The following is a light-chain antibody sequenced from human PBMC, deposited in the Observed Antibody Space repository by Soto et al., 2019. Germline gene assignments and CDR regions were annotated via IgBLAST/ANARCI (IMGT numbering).Light chain of an antibody. J-gene: IGKJ1*01. Sequence: EIVLTQSPGTLSLSPGERATLSCRASQSVGSDYLAWYQQKPGQAPRRLIYGASTRAAGIPDRFSGSGSGTDFTLTINRLEPEDFAVYYCQQYGGSPRTFGQGTKVDIK. CDR2: GAS. V-gene: IGKV3-20*01. CDR1: QSVGSDY. CDR3: QQYGGSPRT.